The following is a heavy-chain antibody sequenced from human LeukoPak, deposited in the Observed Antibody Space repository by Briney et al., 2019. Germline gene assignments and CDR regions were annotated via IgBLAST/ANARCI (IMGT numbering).Heavy chain of an antibody. CDR1: GFTFSSCA. CDR2: ISYDGSNK. V-gene: IGHV3-30-3*01. Sequence: GALRLSCTASGFTFSSCALSWVRQAPGKGLEWVAVISYDGSNKYYADSVKGRFTISRDNSKNTLYLQMNSLRAEDTAVYYCAREQLVSKESYYYYGMDVWGQGTTVTVSS. CDR3: AREQLVSKESYYYYGMDV. D-gene: IGHD6-13*01. J-gene: IGHJ6*02.